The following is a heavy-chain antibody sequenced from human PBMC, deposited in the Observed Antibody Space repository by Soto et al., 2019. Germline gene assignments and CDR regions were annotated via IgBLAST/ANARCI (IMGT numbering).Heavy chain of an antibody. CDR3: ARSRLVAVIWELPPQMYYYGMDV. V-gene: IGHV1-69*13. D-gene: IGHD1-26*01. Sequence: AVKVSCKASAGTFSSYAISWVRQAPGQGLEWMGGIIPIFGTANYAQKSQGRVTITADESTSTAYMELSSLRSEDTAVYYCARSRLVAVIWELPPQMYYYGMDVWGQGTTVTVSS. CDR2: IIPIFGTA. CDR1: AGTFSSYA. J-gene: IGHJ6*02.